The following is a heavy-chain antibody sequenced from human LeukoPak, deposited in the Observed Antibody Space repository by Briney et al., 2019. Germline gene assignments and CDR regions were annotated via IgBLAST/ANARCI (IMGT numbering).Heavy chain of an antibody. D-gene: IGHD1-1*01. CDR2: IHYSVTT. Sequence: TSETLSLTCTVSGGSVSSGTYFWTWVRQPPGKGPEWIGHIHYSVTTNYNPSLKSRVTMSLDTSKNQFSLKLSSVTAADTAVYYCARVSRGTTTGTTSYYYYNMDVWGQGTTVTVSS. CDR3: ARVSRGTTTGTTSYYYYNMDV. V-gene: IGHV4-61*01. CDR1: GGSVSSGTYF. J-gene: IGHJ6*02.